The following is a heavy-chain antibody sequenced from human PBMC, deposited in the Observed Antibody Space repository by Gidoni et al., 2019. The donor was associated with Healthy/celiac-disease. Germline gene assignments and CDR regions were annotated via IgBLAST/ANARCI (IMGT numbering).Heavy chain of an antibody. CDR2: IRGSGGST. D-gene: IGHD6-19*01. Sequence: EVQLLESGGGLVQPGGSLRLSCAAYGFTFSSYAMSWVRQAPGKGLEWVSAIRGSGGSTYYADSVKGRFTISRDNSKNTLYLQMNSLRAEDTAVYYCAKVRRSSGWYYWGQGTLVTVSS. J-gene: IGHJ4*02. CDR1: GFTFSSYA. V-gene: IGHV3-23*01. CDR3: AKVRRSSGWYY.